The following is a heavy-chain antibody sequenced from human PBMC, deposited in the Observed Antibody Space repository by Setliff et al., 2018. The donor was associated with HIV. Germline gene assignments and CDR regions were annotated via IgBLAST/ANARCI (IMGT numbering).Heavy chain of an antibody. CDR2: IYTSGSN. CDR1: GDSITRGSYY. V-gene: IGHV4-61*01. Sequence: PSETLSLTCTVSGDSITRGSYYWSWIRQPPGKGLEWIGYIYTSGSNNYNPTLKSRVTISVDTSKNQFSLKLSSVTAADTAVYYCARDHRYCTNALCPEALDVWGKGTTVTVSS. D-gene: IGHD2-8*01. J-gene: IGHJ6*04. CDR3: ARDHRYCTNALCPEALDV.